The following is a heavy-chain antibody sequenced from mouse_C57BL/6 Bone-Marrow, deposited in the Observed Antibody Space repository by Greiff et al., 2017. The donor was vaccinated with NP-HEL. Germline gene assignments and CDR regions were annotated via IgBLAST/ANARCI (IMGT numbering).Heavy chain of an antibody. CDR2: IDPSDSDT. Sequence: QVQLQQPGAELVMPGASVKLSCKASGYTFTSYWMHWVKQRPGQGLEWIGEIDPSDSDTNYNQKFKGKSTLTVDKSSSTAYMQLSSLTSEDSAVYYCARYYYGSPFDYWGQGTTLTVSS. D-gene: IGHD1-1*01. CDR3: ARYYYGSPFDY. J-gene: IGHJ2*01. V-gene: IGHV1-69*01. CDR1: GYTFTSYW.